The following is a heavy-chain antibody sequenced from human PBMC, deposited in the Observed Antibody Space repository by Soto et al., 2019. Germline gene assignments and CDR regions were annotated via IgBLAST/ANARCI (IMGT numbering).Heavy chain of an antibody. CDR1: GYTFTSYA. J-gene: IGHJ5*02. V-gene: IGHV1-3*01. D-gene: IGHD3-3*01. Sequence: ASVKVSCNASGYTFTSYAMHWVRQAPGQRLEWMGWINAGNGNTKYSQKFQGRVTITRDTSASTAYMELSSLRSEDTAVYYCARAGFWSWFDPWGQGTLVTVSS. CDR2: INAGNGNT. CDR3: ARAGFWSWFDP.